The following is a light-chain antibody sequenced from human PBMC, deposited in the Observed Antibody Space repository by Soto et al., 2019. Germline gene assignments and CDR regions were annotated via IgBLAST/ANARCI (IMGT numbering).Light chain of an antibody. CDR3: QQYDNLYT. CDR2: GAS. J-gene: IGKJ2*01. V-gene: IGKV1-33*01. Sequence: DIQMTQSPSSLSASVGDRVTITCQASHDISMYLNWYQQKPGKAPNLLIYGASNLETGVPSRFSGSGSGTYFTLTISGLQPEDTATYYCQQYDNLYTFGLGTKVEIK. CDR1: HDISMY.